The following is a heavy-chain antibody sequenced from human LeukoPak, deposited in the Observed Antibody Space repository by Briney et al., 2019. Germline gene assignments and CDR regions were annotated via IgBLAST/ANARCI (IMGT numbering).Heavy chain of an antibody. Sequence: ASVKVSCKASGGTFSSYAISWVRQAPGQGLEWMGGIIPIFGTANYAQKFQGRVTITADESTSTAYMELSSLRSEDTAVYYCARDRCSSTSCHINGFDPWGQGTLVTVSS. V-gene: IGHV1-69*01. CDR1: GGTFSSYA. J-gene: IGHJ5*02. D-gene: IGHD2-2*02. CDR3: ARDRCSSTSCHINGFDP. CDR2: IIPIFGTA.